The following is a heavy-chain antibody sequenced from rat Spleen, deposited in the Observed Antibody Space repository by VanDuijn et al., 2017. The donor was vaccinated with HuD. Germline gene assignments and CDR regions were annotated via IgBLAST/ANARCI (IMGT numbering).Heavy chain of an antibody. CDR3: ARTGSWAFDY. Sequence: QVQLMESGPGLVQPSETLSLTCTVSGFSLTSYNVHWVRQPTGKGLEWMGVIWTGGSTDYNSALKSRLSISRDTSKSQVFLKMNSLQTEDTAMYFCARTGSWAFDYWGQGVMVTVSS. J-gene: IGHJ2*01. CDR2: IWTGGST. V-gene: IGHV2-30*01. D-gene: IGHD5-1*01. CDR1: GFSLTSYN.